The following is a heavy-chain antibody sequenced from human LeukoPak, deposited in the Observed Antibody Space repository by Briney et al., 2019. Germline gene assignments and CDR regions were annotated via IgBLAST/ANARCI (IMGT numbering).Heavy chain of an antibody. Sequence: ASVKVSCKASGYTFTSYGISWVRQAPGQGLECMGWISAYNGNTNYAQKLQGRVTMTTDTSTSTAYMELRSLRSDDTAVYYCARSSYDFWSGFSWRNGMDVWGQGTTVTVSS. CDR3: ARSSYDFWSGFSWRNGMDV. CDR2: ISAYNGNT. J-gene: IGHJ6*02. CDR1: GYTFTSYG. D-gene: IGHD3-3*01. V-gene: IGHV1-18*01.